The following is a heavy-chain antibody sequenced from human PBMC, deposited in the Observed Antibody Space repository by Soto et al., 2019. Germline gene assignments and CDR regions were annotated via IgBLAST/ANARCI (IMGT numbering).Heavy chain of an antibody. CDR2: IIPIFGTA. D-gene: IGHD3-22*01. J-gene: IGHJ4*02. CDR1: GGTFSSYA. V-gene: IGHV1-69*01. CDR3: ARDAGHYYDSSGYYATFDY. Sequence: QVKLVQSGAEVKKPGSSVKVSCKASGGTFSSYAISWVRQAPGQGLEWMGGIIPIFGTANYAQKFQGRVMITADEATSTAYMELSSLRSEDTAVYYCARDAGHYYDSSGYYATFDYWGQGTLVTVSS.